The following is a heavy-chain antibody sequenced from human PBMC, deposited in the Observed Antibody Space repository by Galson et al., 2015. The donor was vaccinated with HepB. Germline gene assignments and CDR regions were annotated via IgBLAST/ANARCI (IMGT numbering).Heavy chain of an antibody. Sequence: PALVKPTQTLTLTCTFSGFSLSTSGVGVGWIRQPPGKALEWLALIYWNDDKRYSPSLKSRLTITKDTSKNQVVLTMTNMDPVDTATYYCAHRPSSRFLEWLPQDYFDYWGQGTLVTVSS. V-gene: IGHV2-5*01. CDR1: GFSLSTSGVG. CDR3: AHRPSSRFLEWLPQDYFDY. D-gene: IGHD3-3*01. CDR2: IYWNDDK. J-gene: IGHJ4*02.